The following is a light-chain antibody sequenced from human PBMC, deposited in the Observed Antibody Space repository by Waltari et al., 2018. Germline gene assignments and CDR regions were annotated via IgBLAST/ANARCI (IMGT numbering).Light chain of an antibody. J-gene: IGKJ4*01. Sequence: DIQLTQSPSTLSASVGDRVTITCRASQSIYSWLAWYQQKPEKAPKLLIYRASSLESGVPSRFSGSGSGTEFTLTINSLQPDDLATYYCQQYNSYSPVTFGGGTKVEIK. CDR3: QQYNSYSPVT. CDR1: QSIYSW. CDR2: RAS. V-gene: IGKV1-5*03.